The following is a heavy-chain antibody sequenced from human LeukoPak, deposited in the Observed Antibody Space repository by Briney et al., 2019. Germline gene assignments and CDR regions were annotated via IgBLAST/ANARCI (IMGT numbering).Heavy chain of an antibody. V-gene: IGHV4-39*01. CDR2: IYYSGST. Sequence: PSETLSLTCTVSGGSISSSSYYWGWTRQPPGKGLEWIGSIYYSGSTYYNPSLKSRVTISVDTSKNQFSLKLSSVTAADTAVYYCARHRPYDILTGYYYYYYYMDVWGKGTTVTVSS. D-gene: IGHD3-9*01. CDR1: GGSISSSSYY. CDR3: ARHRPYDILTGYYYYYYYMDV. J-gene: IGHJ6*03.